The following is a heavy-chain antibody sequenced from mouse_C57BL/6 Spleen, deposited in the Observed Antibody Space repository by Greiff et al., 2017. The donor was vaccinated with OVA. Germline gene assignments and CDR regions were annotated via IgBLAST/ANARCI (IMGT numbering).Heavy chain of an antibody. CDR1: GFTFSSYA. Sequence: EVHLVESGEGLVKPGGSLKLSCAASGFTFSSYAMSWVRQTPEKRLEWVAYISSGGDYIYYADTVKGRFTISRDNARNTLYLQMSSLKSEDTAMYYCTRGDGYYAWFAYWGQGTLVTVSA. J-gene: IGHJ3*01. CDR2: ISSGGDYI. CDR3: TRGDGYYAWFAY. D-gene: IGHD2-3*01. V-gene: IGHV5-9-1*02.